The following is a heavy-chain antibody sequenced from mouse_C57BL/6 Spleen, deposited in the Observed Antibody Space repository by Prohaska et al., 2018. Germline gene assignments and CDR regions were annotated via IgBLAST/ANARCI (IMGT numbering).Heavy chain of an antibody. Sequence: QSHGKSLEWIGYINPNNGGTSYNQKFKGKATLTVNKSSSTAYMELRSLTSEDSAVYYCAGYSNPSYFDYWGQGTTLTVSS. J-gene: IGHJ2*01. CDR2: INPNNGGT. CDR3: AGYSNPSYFDY. V-gene: IGHV1-22*01. D-gene: IGHD2-5*01.